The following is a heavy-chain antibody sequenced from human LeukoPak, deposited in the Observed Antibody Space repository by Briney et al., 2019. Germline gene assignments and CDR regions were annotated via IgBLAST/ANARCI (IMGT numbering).Heavy chain of an antibody. V-gene: IGHV3-74*01. CDR1: GFTFSSYC. D-gene: IGHD6-13*01. J-gene: IGHJ4*02. CDR3: ATSGYSSSWVQGDFDY. CDR2: INSDGSST. Sequence: GGSLRLSCAASGFTFSSYCMHWVRQAPGKGLVWVSRINSDGSSTSYADSVKGRFTISRDNAKNTLYLQMNSLRAEDTAVYYCATSGYSSSWVQGDFDYWGQGTLVTVSS.